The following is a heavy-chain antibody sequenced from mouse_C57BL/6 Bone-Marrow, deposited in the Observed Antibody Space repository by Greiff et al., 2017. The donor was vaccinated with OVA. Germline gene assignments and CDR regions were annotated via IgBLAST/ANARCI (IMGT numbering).Heavy chain of an antibody. CDR2: IYPGSGNT. J-gene: IGHJ2*01. CDR1: GYTFTDYY. Sequence: QVQLQQSGAELVRPGASVKLSCKASGYTFTDYYINWVKQRPGQGLEWIARIYPGSGNTYYNEKFKGKATLTAEKSSSTAYMQLSSLTSEDSAVYFCARPADGYWRDYWGQGTTLTVSS. V-gene: IGHV1-76*01. CDR3: ARPADGYWRDY. D-gene: IGHD2-3*01.